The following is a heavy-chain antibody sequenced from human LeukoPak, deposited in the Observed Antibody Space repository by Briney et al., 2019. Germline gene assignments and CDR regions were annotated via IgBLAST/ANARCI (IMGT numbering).Heavy chain of an antibody. D-gene: IGHD6-6*01. CDR2: IYPGDSST. V-gene: IGHV5-51*01. Sequence: GESLKISCKDSGNTFSNSLIVWVRHMPGKGLEWMGIIYPGDSSTKYSPSCQGQVTISADKSISTAYRPWSSLKASDTAIYYCARPKYSSSLAFDYWGQGTPVTVSS. CDR1: GNTFSNSL. J-gene: IGHJ4*02. CDR3: ARPKYSSSLAFDY.